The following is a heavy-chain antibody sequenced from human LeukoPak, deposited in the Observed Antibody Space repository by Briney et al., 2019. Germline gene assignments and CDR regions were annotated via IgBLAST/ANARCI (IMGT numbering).Heavy chain of an antibody. J-gene: IGHJ3*02. Sequence: AASVKVSCKASGYTFTSYDINWVRQATGQGLEWMGWMNPNSGNTGYAQKFQGRVTMTRNTSISTAYMELSSLRSEDTAVYYCARGYSNYLDAFDIWGQGTMVTVSS. D-gene: IGHD4-11*01. CDR2: MNPNSGNT. V-gene: IGHV1-8*01. CDR1: GYTFTSYD. CDR3: ARGYSNYLDAFDI.